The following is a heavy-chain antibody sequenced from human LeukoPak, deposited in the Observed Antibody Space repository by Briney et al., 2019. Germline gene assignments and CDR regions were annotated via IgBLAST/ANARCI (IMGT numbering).Heavy chain of an antibody. D-gene: IGHD3-10*01. Sequence: SETLSLTCTVSGGSISSSSYYWGWIRQPPGKGLEWIGSIYYSGSTYYNPSLKSRVTISVDTSKNQFSLKLSSVTAADTAVYYCARDLYYYGSGSYYNFPGFDYWGQGTLVTVSS. CDR2: IYYSGST. J-gene: IGHJ4*02. V-gene: IGHV4-39*07. CDR1: GGSISSSSYY. CDR3: ARDLYYYGSGSYYNFPGFDY.